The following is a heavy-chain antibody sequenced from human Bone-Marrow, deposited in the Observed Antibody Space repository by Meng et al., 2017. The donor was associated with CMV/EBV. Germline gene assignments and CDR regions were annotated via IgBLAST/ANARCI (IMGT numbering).Heavy chain of an antibody. CDR1: GGSISSYY. V-gene: IGHV4-59*12. CDR2: IYYSGST. Sequence: GSLRLSCTVSGGSISSYYWSWIRQPPGKGLEWIGYIYYSGSTYYNPSLKSRVTISVDTSKNQFSLTLNSVTAADTAVYYCARDLWTMTVTGTDHWYDPWGQGTLVTVSS. CDR3: ARDLWTMTVTGTDHWYDP. J-gene: IGHJ5*02. D-gene: IGHD1/OR15-1a*01.